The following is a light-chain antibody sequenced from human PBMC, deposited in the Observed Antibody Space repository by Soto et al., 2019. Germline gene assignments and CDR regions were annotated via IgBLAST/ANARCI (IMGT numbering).Light chain of an antibody. CDR1: QSLSSGY. Sequence: EIVLTQSPGTLSLSPGERATLSCRASQSLSSGYLAWFQQKPGQTPRLLIYSVSNRPTGITDRFSGSGSGTDFTRTISRLEPEDYVVYYCQQNGSLPITFGQGTRQEIK. V-gene: IGKV3-20*01. CDR3: QQNGSLPIT. CDR2: SVS. J-gene: IGKJ5*01.